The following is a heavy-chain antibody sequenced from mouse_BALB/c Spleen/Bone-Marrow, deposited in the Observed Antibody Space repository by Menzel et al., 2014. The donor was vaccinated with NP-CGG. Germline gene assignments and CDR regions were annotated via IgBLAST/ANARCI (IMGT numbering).Heavy chain of an antibody. Sequence: VQLVESGAGLVKPGASVKLSCKASGYTFTEHIIHWVKQRSGQGLEWIGWFYPGSGSIKYNEKFKDKATLTADKSSSKVYMELSRLTSEDSAFYFCARHEGGGYFDYWGQGTTLTVSS. V-gene: IGHV1-62-2*01. CDR3: ARHEGGGYFDY. D-gene: IGHD1-1*02. CDR1: GYTFTEHI. J-gene: IGHJ2*01. CDR2: FYPGSGSI.